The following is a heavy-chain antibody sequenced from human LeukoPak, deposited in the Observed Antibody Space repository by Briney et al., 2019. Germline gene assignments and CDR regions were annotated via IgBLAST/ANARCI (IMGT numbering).Heavy chain of an antibody. CDR2: INPSGDNT. Sequence: ASVKVSCKASGYTFTSYYMHWVRQAPGQGLEWMGIINPSGDNTWYAQKFQGRVTMTRDTSTSTVYTELSSLRSEDTALYYCARDSRALRYFDWLLPYYFDYWGQGTLVTVSS. D-gene: IGHD3-9*01. V-gene: IGHV1-46*01. CDR1: GYTFTSYY. J-gene: IGHJ4*02. CDR3: ARDSRALRYFDWLLPYYFDY.